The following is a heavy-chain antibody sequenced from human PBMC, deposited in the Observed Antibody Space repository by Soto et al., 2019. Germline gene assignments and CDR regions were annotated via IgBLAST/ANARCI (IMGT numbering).Heavy chain of an antibody. V-gene: IGHV4-31*03. CDR3: ARDRGSWAGIGMDV. D-gene: IGHD6-13*01. CDR1: GGSISSGGYY. Sequence: SETLSLTCTVSGGSISSGGYYWSWIRQHPGKGLEWIGYIYYSGSTYYNPSLKSRVTISVDTSKNQFSLKLSSVTAADTAVYYCARDRGSWAGIGMDVWGQGTTVTVSS. J-gene: IGHJ6*02. CDR2: IYYSGST.